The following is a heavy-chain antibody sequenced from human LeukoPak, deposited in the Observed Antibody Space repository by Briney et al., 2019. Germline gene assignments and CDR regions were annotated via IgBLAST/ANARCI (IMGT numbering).Heavy chain of an antibody. V-gene: IGHV4-34*01. CDR2: INHSGST. Sequence: FTGYYMHWVRQAPGQGLEWIGEINHSGSTNYNPSLKSRVTISVDTSKNQFSLKLSSVTAADTAVYYCARGRGSSRGDYWGQGTLVTVSS. CDR1: FTGYY. CDR3: ARGRGSSRGDY. D-gene: IGHD1-26*01. J-gene: IGHJ4*02.